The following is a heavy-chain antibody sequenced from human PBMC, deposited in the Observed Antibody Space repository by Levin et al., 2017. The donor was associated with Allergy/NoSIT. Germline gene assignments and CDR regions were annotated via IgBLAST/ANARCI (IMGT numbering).Heavy chain of an antibody. CDR1: GGSFSGYY. D-gene: IGHD2-2*01. J-gene: IGHJ4*02. CDR3: ARGPTIVVVPAANPKLTSTSSYFDY. Sequence: PGGSLRLSCAVYGGSFSGYYWSWIRQPPGKGLEWIGEINHSGSTNYNPSLKSRVTISVDTSKNQFSLKLSSVTAADTAVYYCARGPTIVVVPAANPKLTSTSSYFDYWGQGTLVTVSS. V-gene: IGHV4-34*01. CDR2: INHSGST.